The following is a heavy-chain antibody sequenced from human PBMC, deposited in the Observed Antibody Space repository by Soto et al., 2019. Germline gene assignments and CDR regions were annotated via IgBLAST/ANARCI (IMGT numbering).Heavy chain of an antibody. CDR2: INAGNGNT. V-gene: IGHV1-3*01. CDR3: GRDPLGDYYDSSFFDP. D-gene: IGHD3-22*01. CDR1: GYTFTSYA. J-gene: IGHJ5*02. Sequence: GASVKVSCKASGYTFTSYAMHWVRQAPGQRLEWMGWINAGNGNTKYSQKFQGRVTITRDTSASTAYMELSSLRSEDTAVYYCGRDPLGDYYDSSFFDPWGQGTLVTVSS.